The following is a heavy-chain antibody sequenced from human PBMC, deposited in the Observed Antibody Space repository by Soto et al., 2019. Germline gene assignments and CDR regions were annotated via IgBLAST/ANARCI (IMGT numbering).Heavy chain of an antibody. V-gene: IGHV4-61*01. CDR1: GVSVNSGSFY. CDR3: ARGATVTHSDY. J-gene: IGHJ4*02. Sequence: QVLLQEPGPGLVKPSETLSLTCTVSGVSVNSGSFYWTWIRHPPGKGLEWIGFVSYSGTTKYNASHKRRVTISVDTSRSQISLKVSSVTAADTYVYYCARGATVTHSDYWGQGTLVTVSS. CDR2: VSYSGTT. D-gene: IGHD4-17*01.